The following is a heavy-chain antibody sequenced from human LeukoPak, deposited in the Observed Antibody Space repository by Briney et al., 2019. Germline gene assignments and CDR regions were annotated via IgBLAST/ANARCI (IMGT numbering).Heavy chain of an antibody. Sequence: GESLKISCKGSGYSFTSYWSGWVRQMPGKGLEWMGIIYPGDSDTRYSPSFQGQVTISADKSISTAYLQWSSLKASDTAMYYCARQSSIAAAGTGYWGQGTLVTVSS. CDR3: ARQSSIAAAGTGY. CDR1: GYSFTSYW. V-gene: IGHV5-51*01. CDR2: IYPGDSDT. D-gene: IGHD6-13*01. J-gene: IGHJ4*02.